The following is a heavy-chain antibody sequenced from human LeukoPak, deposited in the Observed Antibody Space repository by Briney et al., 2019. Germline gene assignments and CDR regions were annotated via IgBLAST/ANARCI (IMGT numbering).Heavy chain of an antibody. CDR1: GDLFSNFT. V-gene: IGHV1-69*05. Sequence: GASVKVSCKSSGDLFSNFTISWVGQAPGQGLAWMGRIIPFFGTTNYAQKFQGRVSITTDGSTSTAYMELSILTSEDTAVYYCATATFPILASTHYIDDWGQGTLVTVSS. J-gene: IGHJ4*02. CDR2: IIPFFGTT. D-gene: IGHD2-15*01. CDR3: ATATFPILASTHYIDD.